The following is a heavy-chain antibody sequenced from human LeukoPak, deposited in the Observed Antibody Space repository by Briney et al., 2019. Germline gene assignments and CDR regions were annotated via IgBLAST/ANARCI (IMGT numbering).Heavy chain of an antibody. V-gene: IGHV3-48*01. D-gene: IGHD5-18*01. CDR1: GFSFSDYG. CDR2: LSSSGNSI. J-gene: IGHJ4*02. Sequence: GGSLRLSCAASGFSFSDYGMNWVRQAPGKGLDWLSYLSSSGNSIYYADSVKGRFTISRDNSKNTLYLQMNSLRTEDTAVYYCARDHVDTAMGPFDYWGQGPLVTVSS. CDR3: ARDHVDTAMGPFDY.